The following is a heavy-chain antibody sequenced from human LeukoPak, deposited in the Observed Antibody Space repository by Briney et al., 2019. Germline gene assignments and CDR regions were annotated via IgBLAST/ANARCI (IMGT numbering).Heavy chain of an antibody. CDR1: GFTCSDYY. CDR2: ISSSGRTT. V-gene: IGHV3-11*01. Sequence: GGSLRLSCAASGFTCSDYYMTWIRQAPGKGLEWVSYISSSGRTTQYADSVKGRFTIPRDNAKNSLYLQMNSLRAEDTAVFYCARARVYYDSSGYYEHFDAFDIWGQGTMVTVSS. D-gene: IGHD3-22*01. CDR3: ARARVYYDSSGYYEHFDAFDI. J-gene: IGHJ3*02.